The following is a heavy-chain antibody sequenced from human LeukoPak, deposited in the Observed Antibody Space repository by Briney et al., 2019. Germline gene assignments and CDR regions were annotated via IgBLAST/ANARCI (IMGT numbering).Heavy chain of an antibody. J-gene: IGHJ5*02. Sequence: SETLSLTCTVSGGSISSGGYYWSWIRQPPGKGLEWIGYIYHSGSTYYNPSLKSRVTISVDRSKNQFSLKLSSVTAADTAVYYCARAGITGTTDNWFDPWGQGTLVTVSS. CDR3: ARAGITGTTDNWFDP. V-gene: IGHV4-30-2*01. CDR1: GGSISSGGYY. CDR2: IYHSGST. D-gene: IGHD1-20*01.